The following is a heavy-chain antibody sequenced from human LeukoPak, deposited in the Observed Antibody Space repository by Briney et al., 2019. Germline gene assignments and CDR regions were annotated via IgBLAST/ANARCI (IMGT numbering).Heavy chain of an antibody. Sequence: ASVKVSCKASGYTFTGYYMHWVRQAPGQGLEWMGWINPNSGGTNYAQKFQGRVTITRDTSISTAYMELSRLRSGDTAVYYCARGKFVFGRLPPDYWGQGTLVTVSS. V-gene: IGHV1-2*02. J-gene: IGHJ4*02. CDR2: INPNSGGT. CDR1: GYTFTGYY. D-gene: IGHD2-15*01. CDR3: ARGKFVFGRLPPDY.